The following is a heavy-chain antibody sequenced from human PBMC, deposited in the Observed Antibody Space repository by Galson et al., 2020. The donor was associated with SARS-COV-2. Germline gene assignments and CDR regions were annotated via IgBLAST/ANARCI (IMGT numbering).Heavy chain of an antibody. CDR3: SRVPRREITIFGVVISALDP. CDR1: GGSFSGYY. D-gene: IGHD3-3*01. CDR2: INHSGST. V-gene: IGHV4-34*01. Sequence: SQTLSLTCAVYGGSFSGYYWSWIRQPPGKGLEWIGEINHSGSTNYNPSLKSRVTISVDTSKNQFSLKLSSVTAADTAVYYCSRVPRREITIFGVVISALDPWGQGTLVTVSS. J-gene: IGHJ5*02.